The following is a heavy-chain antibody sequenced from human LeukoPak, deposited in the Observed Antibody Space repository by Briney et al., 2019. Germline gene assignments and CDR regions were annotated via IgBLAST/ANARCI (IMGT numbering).Heavy chain of an antibody. CDR2: INHSGST. CDR1: GGSISSYY. J-gene: IGHJ5*02. CDR3: ARGLGYSYDNNWFDP. V-gene: IGHV4-34*01. D-gene: IGHD5-18*01. Sequence: PSETLSLTCTVSGGSISSYYWSWIRQPPGKGLEWIGEINHSGSTNYNPSLKSRVTISVDTSKNQFSLKLSSVTAADTAVYYCARGLGYSYDNNWFDPWGQGTLVTVSS.